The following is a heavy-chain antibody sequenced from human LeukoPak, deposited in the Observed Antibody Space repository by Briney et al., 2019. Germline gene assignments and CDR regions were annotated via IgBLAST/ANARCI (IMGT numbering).Heavy chain of an antibody. Sequence: PGGSLRLSCAASGFTFSSYGMTWVRQAPGKGLEWISYITISSTTIYYADSVKGRFTISRDNAENSLYLQMNSLRAEDTAVYYCAKVGIRFLEWLLFDYWGQGTLVTVSS. D-gene: IGHD3-3*01. J-gene: IGHJ4*02. CDR3: AKVGIRFLEWLLFDY. CDR2: ITISSTTI. CDR1: GFTFSSYG. V-gene: IGHV3-48*04.